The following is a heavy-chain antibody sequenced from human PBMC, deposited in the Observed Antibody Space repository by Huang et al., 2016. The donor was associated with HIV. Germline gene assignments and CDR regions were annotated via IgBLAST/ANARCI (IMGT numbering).Heavy chain of an antibody. J-gene: IGHJ3*02. CDR2: IKSKTYGGTT. Sequence: EVQLVESGGGLVKPGGSLRLSCAASGFTFSNAWMSWVRQAPGKGLEWVGRIKSKTYGGTTDYAAPVKGRFTISRDDSKNTLYLQMNSLKTEDTAVYYCTTESESSGWTMDHDAFDIWGQGTMVTVSS. CDR1: GFTFSNAW. D-gene: IGHD6-19*01. CDR3: TTESESSGWTMDHDAFDI. V-gene: IGHV3-15*01.